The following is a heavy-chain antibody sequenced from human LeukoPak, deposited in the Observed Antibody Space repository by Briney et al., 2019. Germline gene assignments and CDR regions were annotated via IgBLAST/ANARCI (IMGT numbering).Heavy chain of an antibody. Sequence: GRSLRLSCAASGFTFSSYIMNWVRQAPGKGLEWVSSISSSSSYIYYADSVKGRFTISRDNAKNSLYLQMNSLRAEDTAVYYCARGPYSSGLIDYWGQGTLVTVSS. CDR1: GFTFSSYI. D-gene: IGHD6-19*01. V-gene: IGHV3-21*01. CDR2: ISSSSSYI. CDR3: ARGPYSSGLIDY. J-gene: IGHJ4*02.